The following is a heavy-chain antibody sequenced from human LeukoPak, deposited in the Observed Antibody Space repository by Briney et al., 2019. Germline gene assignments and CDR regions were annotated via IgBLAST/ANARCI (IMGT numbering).Heavy chain of an antibody. Sequence: PSETLSLTCAVYGGSFSGYYWSWIRQPPGKGLEWIGEINHSGSTNYNPSLKSRVTISVDTSKNQFSLKLSSVTAADTAVYYCARGSIVVVPAAMALYNWFYPWGQGTLVTVSS. D-gene: IGHD2-2*01. CDR1: GGSFSGYY. CDR2: INHSGST. V-gene: IGHV4-34*01. CDR3: ARGSIVVVPAAMALYNWFYP. J-gene: IGHJ5*02.